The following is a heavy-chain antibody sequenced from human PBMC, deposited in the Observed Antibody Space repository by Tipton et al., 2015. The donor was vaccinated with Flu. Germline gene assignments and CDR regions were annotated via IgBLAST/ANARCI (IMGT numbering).Heavy chain of an antibody. V-gene: IGHV5-51*03. CDR3: VRLYCSGGSCYSGYVYNYYNMDV. J-gene: IGHJ6*02. D-gene: IGHD2-15*01. Sequence: QLVQSGAEVKKSGESLKISCEGSGYSFTNHWIAWVRQMPGKGLEWMGIIYPGDSDTRYSPSFQGQVTISADQSISSAYLQWSSLKASGTAMYYCVRLYCSGGSCYSGYVYNYYNMDVWGQGTTVTVSS. CDR2: IYPGDSDT. CDR1: GYSFTNHW.